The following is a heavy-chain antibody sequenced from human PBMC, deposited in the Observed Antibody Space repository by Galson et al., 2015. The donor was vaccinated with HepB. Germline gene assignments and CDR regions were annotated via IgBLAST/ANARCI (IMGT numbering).Heavy chain of an antibody. D-gene: IGHD6-13*01. CDR3: ARDRARIAAAGMVAPWFDP. CDR1: GYTFTGYY. CDR2: INPNSGGT. Sequence: SVKVSCKASGYTFTGYYMHWVRQAPGQGLEWMGRINPNSGGTNYAQKFQGRVTMTRDTSISTAYMELSRLRSDDTAVYYCARDRARIAAAGMVAPWFDPWGQGTLVTVSS. J-gene: IGHJ5*02. V-gene: IGHV1-2*06.